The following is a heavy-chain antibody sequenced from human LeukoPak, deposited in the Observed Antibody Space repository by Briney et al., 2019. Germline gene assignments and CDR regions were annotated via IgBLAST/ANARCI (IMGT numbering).Heavy chain of an antibody. Sequence: SETLSLTCTVSGGSISSGDYYWSWIRQPPGKGPEWIGYIYYSGSTYYNPSLKSRVTISVDTSKNQFSLKLSSVTAADTAVYYCARDLLNEGNHLDYWGQGTLVTVSS. CDR3: ARDLLNEGNHLDY. D-gene: IGHD4-23*01. V-gene: IGHV4-30-4*01. CDR1: GGSISSGDYY. J-gene: IGHJ4*02. CDR2: IYYSGST.